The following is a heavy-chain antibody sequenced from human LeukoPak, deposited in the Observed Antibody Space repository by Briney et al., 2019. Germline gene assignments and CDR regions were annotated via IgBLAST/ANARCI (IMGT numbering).Heavy chain of an antibody. CDR3: AKGRTGYIPDY. D-gene: IGHD6-13*01. CDR2: ISGSGGTT. CDR1: GFTFNNAW. V-gene: IGHV3-23*01. J-gene: IGHJ4*02. Sequence: GGSLRLSCAASGFTFNNAWLTWVRQAPGKGLECVSVISGSGGTTNYADSVKGRFTISRDNSKNMLYLQMNSLRAEDTAVYYCAKGRTGYIPDYWGQGTPVTVSS.